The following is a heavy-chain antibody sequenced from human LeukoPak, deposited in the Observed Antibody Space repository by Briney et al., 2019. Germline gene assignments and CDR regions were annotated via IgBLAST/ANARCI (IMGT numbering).Heavy chain of an antibody. J-gene: IGHJ1*01. Sequence: GGSLRLSCTASGFNFSAYGMHWVRQAPGKGLDWVAVISFHGTNEYYADSVKGRFTISRDYSNNTLYLQMNSVRAEDTAVYYCAKGRRGSSYVHYFDTWGQGTLVTVSS. CDR1: GFNFSAYG. D-gene: IGHD3-22*01. V-gene: IGHV3-30*18. CDR2: ISFHGTNE. CDR3: AKGRRGSSYVHYFDT.